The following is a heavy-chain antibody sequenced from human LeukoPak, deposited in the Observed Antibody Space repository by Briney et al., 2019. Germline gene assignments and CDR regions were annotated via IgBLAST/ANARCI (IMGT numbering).Heavy chain of an antibody. CDR1: GFTFNTYA. Sequence: GGSLRLSCAASGFTFNTYAMSWVRQAPGKGLEWVSAISTGGVNTYYTDSVKGRFTISRDNSKNTLYLQMNSLRAEDTAVYFCAKEQMMYSSSPFDYWGQGTLVTVSA. CDR3: AKEQMMYSSSPFDY. V-gene: IGHV3-23*01. CDR2: ISTGGVNT. J-gene: IGHJ4*02. D-gene: IGHD6-19*01.